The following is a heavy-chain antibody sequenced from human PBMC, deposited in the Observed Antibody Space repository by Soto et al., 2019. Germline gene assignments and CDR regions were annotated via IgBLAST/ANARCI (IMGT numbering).Heavy chain of an antibody. CDR3: AKPGIAAAGMDWFDP. V-gene: IGHV3-23*01. D-gene: IGHD6-13*01. CDR2: ISGSGGST. Sequence: PGGSLRLSCAASGFTFSSYAMSWVRQAPGKGLEWVSAISGSGGSTYYADSVKGRFTISRDNSKNTLYLQMNSLRAEDTAVYYCAKPGIAAAGMDWFDPWGQGTLVTSPQ. J-gene: IGHJ5*02. CDR1: GFTFSSYA.